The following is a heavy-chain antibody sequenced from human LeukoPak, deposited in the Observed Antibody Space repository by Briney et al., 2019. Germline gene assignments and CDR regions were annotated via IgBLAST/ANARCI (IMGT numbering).Heavy chain of an antibody. CDR3: VRLFYYDSRGPPS. D-gene: IGHD3-22*01. CDR1: GGSIRSSNYY. V-gene: IGHV4-39*01. CDR2: IYYSGST. J-gene: IGHJ5*02. Sequence: SSETLSLTCNVLGGSIRSSNYYWGWIRQPPGKRLEWIGSIYYSGSTYYNPSLKGRGTMSVDMSNNQFSLKLTSATATDTAVYYCVRLFYYDSRGPPSWGQGTLVTVSS.